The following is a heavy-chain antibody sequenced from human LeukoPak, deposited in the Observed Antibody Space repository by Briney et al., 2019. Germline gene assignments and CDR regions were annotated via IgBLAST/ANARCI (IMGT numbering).Heavy chain of an antibody. Sequence: PSETLSLTCTVYGGSISRYYWSWIRQPPGKELECIGYNYYSGSTNYNPSLKSRVTISIDTSKNQFSLMLSAVTAADTAVYYCARSGSSEQGFDYWGQGTLVTVSP. D-gene: IGHD6-6*01. CDR1: GGSISRYY. V-gene: IGHV4-59*01. CDR2: NYYSGST. CDR3: ARSGSSEQGFDY. J-gene: IGHJ4*02.